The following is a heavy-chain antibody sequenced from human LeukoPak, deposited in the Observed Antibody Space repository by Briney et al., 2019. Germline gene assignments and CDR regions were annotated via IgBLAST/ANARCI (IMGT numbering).Heavy chain of an antibody. Sequence: ASVKVSCKVSGYTLTELSMHWVRQAPGKGLEWMGGFDPEDGETIYARKFQGRVTMTEDTSTDTAYMELSSLRSEDTAVYYCATLYYDGGRYTNWGQGTLVTVSS. CDR1: GYTLTELS. J-gene: IGHJ4*02. CDR3: ATLYYDGGRYTN. D-gene: IGHD3-22*01. V-gene: IGHV1-24*01. CDR2: FDPEDGET.